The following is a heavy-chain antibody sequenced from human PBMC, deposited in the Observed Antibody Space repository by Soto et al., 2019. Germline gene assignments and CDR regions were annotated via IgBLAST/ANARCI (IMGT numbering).Heavy chain of an antibody. CDR3: ARMVQGAEAWFGP. Sequence: ASVKVSCKTSGYTFSNYGITWVRQAPGQPLEWLGWISLYSDGTNYAQKFQGRVSMSIDTSTTTAYMELGSLRSDDTAVYYCARMVQGAEAWFGPWDDRPLPTVSS. CDR2: ISLYSDGT. J-gene: IGHJ5*02. D-gene: IGHD1-1*01. V-gene: IGHV1-18*01. CDR1: GYTFSNYG.